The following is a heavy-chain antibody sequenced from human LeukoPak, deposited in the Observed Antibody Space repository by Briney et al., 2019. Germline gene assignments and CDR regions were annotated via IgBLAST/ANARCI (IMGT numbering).Heavy chain of an antibody. CDR2: ISGSGGST. Sequence: PGGSLRLSCAASGFTFSSYAMSRVRQAPGKGLEWVSAISGSGGSTYYADSVKGRFTISRDNSKNTLYLQMNSLRAEDTAVYYCAKDSPGVLWFGGPLVGAFDIWGQGTMVTVSS. D-gene: IGHD3-10*01. CDR1: GFTFSSYA. J-gene: IGHJ3*02. V-gene: IGHV3-23*01. CDR3: AKDSPGVLWFGGPLVGAFDI.